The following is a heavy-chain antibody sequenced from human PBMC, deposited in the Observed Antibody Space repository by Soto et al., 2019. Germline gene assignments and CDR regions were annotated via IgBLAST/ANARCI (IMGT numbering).Heavy chain of an antibody. D-gene: IGHD3-3*01. CDR3: ARGTDYDFWSGYYPLDYYYYYMDV. CDR1: GYTFTSYD. CDR2: MNPNSGNI. Sequence: ASVKVSSKASGYTFTSYDINWVRQATGQGLERMGWMNPNSGNIGYAQKFQGRVTMTRNTSISTAYMELRSLRSEDPAVYYCARGTDYDFWSGYYPLDYYYYYMDVWGKGTTVTGSS. V-gene: IGHV1-8*01. J-gene: IGHJ6*03.